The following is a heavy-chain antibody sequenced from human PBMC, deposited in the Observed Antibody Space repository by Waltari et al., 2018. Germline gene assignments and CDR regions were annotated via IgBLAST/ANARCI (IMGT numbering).Heavy chain of an antibody. V-gene: IGHV3-72*01. CDR3: ARDTAAALDY. D-gene: IGHD6-25*01. Sequence: EVQLVESGGGLVQPGGSVTLSCAASGFTFTDHYMNWVRQAPGRGVEWMCRKKNKAENYITDYAASVQGRFSVSRDDSRNSLFLQMNSLETEDTAVYYCARDTAAALDYWGQGTLVTVSS. CDR2: KKNKAENYIT. J-gene: IGHJ4*02. CDR1: GFTFTDHY.